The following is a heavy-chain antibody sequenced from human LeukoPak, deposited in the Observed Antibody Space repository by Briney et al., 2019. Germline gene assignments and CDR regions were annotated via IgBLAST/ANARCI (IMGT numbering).Heavy chain of an antibody. V-gene: IGHV3-30*18. Sequence: GGSLRLSCAAPGFTLRSYGMPWVGQAPGKGLEWVAVISFDGSHEYYADSAKGRFTISRDNSKNTLYLQMNSLRSEDMAVYYCVKGVGPTKSGPFDPWGQGTLVTVSS. CDR3: VKGVGPTKSGPFDP. J-gene: IGHJ5*02. CDR1: GFTLRSYG. CDR2: ISFDGSHE. D-gene: IGHD1-26*01.